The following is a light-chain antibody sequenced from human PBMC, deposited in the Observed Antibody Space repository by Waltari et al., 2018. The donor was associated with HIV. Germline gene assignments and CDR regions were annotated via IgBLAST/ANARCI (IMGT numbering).Light chain of an antibody. V-gene: IGLV2-23*02. CDR2: EVS. Sequence: QSALTQPASVSGSPGQSITLSCTGTSSDVGSYNLVSWYQQHPGKAPKLMIYEVSKRPAGVANRFAGSKSGNTASLTISGLQAEDEADYYCCSYAGSNTWVFGGGTKLTVL. J-gene: IGLJ3*02. CDR3: CSYAGSNTWV. CDR1: SSDVGSYNL.